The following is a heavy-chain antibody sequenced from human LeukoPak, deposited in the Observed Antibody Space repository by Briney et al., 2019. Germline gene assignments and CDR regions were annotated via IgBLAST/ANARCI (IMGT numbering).Heavy chain of an antibody. Sequence: PSETLSLTCTVSGGSISSYYWSWIRPPPGKGLEWIGYIYYSGSTNYNPSLKSRVTISVDTSKNQFSLKLSSVTAADTAVYYCAREEGPGYSSDWYYFDYWGQGTLVTVSS. J-gene: IGHJ4*02. CDR1: GGSISSYY. D-gene: IGHD6-19*01. CDR2: IYYSGST. CDR3: AREEGPGYSSDWYYFDY. V-gene: IGHV4-59*01.